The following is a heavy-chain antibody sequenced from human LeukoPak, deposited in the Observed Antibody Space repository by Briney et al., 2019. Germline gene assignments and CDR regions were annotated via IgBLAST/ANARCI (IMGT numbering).Heavy chain of an antibody. Sequence: QPGGSLRLSCAASGFTFRNYWMHWVRQAPGKGLVWVARIKNDGSTTTYADSVKGRFTISRDNAKNMLFLQMSSLRVEDTAVYYCTRDLRYFGLDYWGQGSLVIVSS. CDR3: TRDLRYFGLDY. V-gene: IGHV3-74*01. CDR2: IKNDGSTT. CDR1: GFTFRNYW. D-gene: IGHD3-9*01. J-gene: IGHJ4*02.